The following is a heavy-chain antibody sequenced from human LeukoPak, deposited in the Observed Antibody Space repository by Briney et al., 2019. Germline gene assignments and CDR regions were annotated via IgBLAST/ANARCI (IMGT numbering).Heavy chain of an antibody. D-gene: IGHD4-23*01. CDR1: GGSISSGGYY. CDR2: IYFSGST. V-gene: IGHV4-31*03. CDR3: ASRPNSYGGFDY. Sequence: PSETLSLTCTVSGGSISSGGYYWSWIRQHPGKGLEWIGYIYFSGSTYYNPSLKSRVTISVDTSKNQFSLKLSSVTAADTAVYYCASRPNSYGGFDYWGQGTLVTVSS. J-gene: IGHJ4*02.